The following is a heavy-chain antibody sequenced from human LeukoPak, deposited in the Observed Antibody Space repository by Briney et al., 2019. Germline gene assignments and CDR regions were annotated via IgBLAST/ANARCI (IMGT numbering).Heavy chain of an antibody. V-gene: IGHV3-23*01. CDR2: ISGSGGGT. Sequence: PGGSLRLSCAASGFTFSNYAMSWVRQAPGKGLEWVSVISGSGGGTNYADSVKGRFTISRDNSKNTLYLQMNSLRAEDTAIYYCAKDLIVGATADVFDIWGQGTMVTVSS. CDR3: AKDLIVGATADVFDI. J-gene: IGHJ3*02. D-gene: IGHD1-26*01. CDR1: GFTFSNYA.